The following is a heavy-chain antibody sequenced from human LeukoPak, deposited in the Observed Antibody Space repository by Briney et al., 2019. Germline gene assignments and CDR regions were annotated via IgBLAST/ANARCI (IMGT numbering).Heavy chain of an antibody. D-gene: IGHD6-13*01. CDR3: AHTRIAAAGLYYFDY. J-gene: IGHJ4*02. V-gene: IGHV2-5*01. CDR1: GFSLSTSGVG. CDR2: IYWNGDK. Sequence: SGPTLVKPTQTLTLTCTFSGFSLSTSGVGVGWIRQPPGKALEWLALIYWNGDKRYSPSLKSRLTITKDTSKNQVVLTMTNMDPVDTATYYCAHTRIAAAGLYYFDYWGQGTLVTVSS.